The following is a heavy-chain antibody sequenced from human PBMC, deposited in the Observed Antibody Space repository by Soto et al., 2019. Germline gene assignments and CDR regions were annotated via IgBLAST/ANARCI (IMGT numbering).Heavy chain of an antibody. CDR2: ISYDGSNK. V-gene: IGHV3-30*18. CDR1: GCTFSSYG. J-gene: IGHJ6*02. CDR3: AKEGGTAMAYLYYYSGMDV. Sequence: GGSLRLSCAASGCTFSSYGMHWVRQAPGKGLEWVAVISYDGSNKYYADSVKGRFTISRDNSKNTLYLQMNSLRAEDTAVYYWAKEGGTAMAYLYYYSGMDVWGQGTTVPVSS. D-gene: IGHD5-18*01.